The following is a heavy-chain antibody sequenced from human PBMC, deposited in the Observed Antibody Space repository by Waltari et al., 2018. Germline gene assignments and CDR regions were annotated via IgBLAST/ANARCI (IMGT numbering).Heavy chain of an antibody. D-gene: IGHD5-18*01. J-gene: IGHJ4*02. V-gene: IGHV4-34*01. CDR2: INHSGST. CDR3: ARMWIQLWYEGCNFDY. Sequence: QVQLQQWGAGLLKPSETLSLTCAVYGGSFSGYYWSWIRQPPGKGLEWIGEINHSGSTNDQPSLKSRVNISVDTSKNQFSLKLSSVTAADTAVYYCARMWIQLWYEGCNFDYWGQGTLVTVSS. CDR1: GGSFSGYY.